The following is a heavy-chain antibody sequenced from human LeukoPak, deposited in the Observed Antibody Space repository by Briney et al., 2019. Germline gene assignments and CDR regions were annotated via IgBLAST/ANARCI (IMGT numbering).Heavy chain of an antibody. CDR1: GGSFSGYY. J-gene: IGHJ4*02. CDR3: ARVSPGVGPLDY. CDR2: INHSGST. V-gene: IGHV4-34*01. Sequence: SETLSLTCAVYGGSFSGYYWSWIRQPPGKGLEWIGEINHSGSTNYNPSLKSRLTMSVDTSKNQFSLKLSSVTAADTAVYYCARVSPGVGPLDYWGQGTLVTVSS. D-gene: IGHD3-3*01.